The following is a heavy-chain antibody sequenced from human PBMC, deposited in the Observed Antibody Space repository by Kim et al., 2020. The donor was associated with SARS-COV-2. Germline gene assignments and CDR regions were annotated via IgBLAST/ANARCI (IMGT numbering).Heavy chain of an antibody. D-gene: IGHD3-22*01. Sequence: GGSLRLSCAASGFTFSSYEMNWVRQAPGKGLEWVSYISSSGSTIYYADSVKGRFTISRDNAKNSLYLQMNSLRAEDTAVYYCARKIRLQSGYYYEYFDYWGQGTMGTVSS. CDR1: GFTFSSYE. CDR3: ARKIRLQSGYYYEYFDY. J-gene: IGHJ4*02. CDR2: ISSSGSTI. V-gene: IGHV3-48*03.